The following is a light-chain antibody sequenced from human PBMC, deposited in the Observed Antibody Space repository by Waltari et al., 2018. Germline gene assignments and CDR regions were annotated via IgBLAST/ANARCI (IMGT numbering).Light chain of an antibody. CDR2: AAS. Sequence: EIQMTQSPSSLSTSVGDRVTITCQTSQDISNYLNWYQQKPGKAPKLLIYAASNLETGGPSRFSGSGSGTNFTFTISSLQPEDIATYYCQQHDNLPLAFGGGPRWKSN. CDR3: QQHDNLPLA. CDR1: QDISNY. V-gene: IGKV1-33*01. J-gene: IGKJ4*01.